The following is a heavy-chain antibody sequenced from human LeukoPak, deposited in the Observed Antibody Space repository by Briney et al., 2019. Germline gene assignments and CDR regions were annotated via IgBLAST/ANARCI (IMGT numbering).Heavy chain of an antibody. Sequence: YRSKWYNDYAVSVKSRITINPDTSKNQFSLQLNSVTPEDTAVYYCARDGSYGDYVFIDYWGQGTLVTVSS. CDR3: ARDGSYGDYVFIDY. CDR2: YRSKWYN. J-gene: IGHJ4*02. V-gene: IGHV6-1*01. D-gene: IGHD4-17*01.